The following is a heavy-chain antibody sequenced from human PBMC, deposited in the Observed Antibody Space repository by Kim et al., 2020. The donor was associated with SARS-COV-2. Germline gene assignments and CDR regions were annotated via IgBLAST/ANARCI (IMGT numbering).Heavy chain of an antibody. CDR1: GFTFSSYA. J-gene: IGHJ3*02. CDR2: ISYDGSNK. D-gene: IGHD2-21*01. V-gene: IGHV3-30-3*01. CDR3: ARVKGAFDI. Sequence: GGSLRLCCAASGFTFSSYAMHWVRQAPGKGLEWVAVISYDGSNKYYADSVKGRFTISRDNSKNTLYLQMNSLRAEDTAVYYCARVKGAFDIWGQGTMVTVSS.